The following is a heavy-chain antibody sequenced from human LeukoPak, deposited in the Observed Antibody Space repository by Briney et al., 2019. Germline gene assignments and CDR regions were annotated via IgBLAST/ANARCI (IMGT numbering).Heavy chain of an antibody. J-gene: IGHJ5*02. V-gene: IGHV4-39*01. CDR1: GGSISSSSYY. CDR2: IYYSGST. Sequence: SETLSLTCTVSGGSISSSSYYWGWIRQPPGKGLEWIGIIYYSGSTYYNPSLKSRLTISVDTSKNQFSLKLSSVTATDTAVYYCARRGYCSSTSCCEYWFDPWGQGTLVTVSP. D-gene: IGHD2-2*01. CDR3: ARRGYCSSTSCCEYWFDP.